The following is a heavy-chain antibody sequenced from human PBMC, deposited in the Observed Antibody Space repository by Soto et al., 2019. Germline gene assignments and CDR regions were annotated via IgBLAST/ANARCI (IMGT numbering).Heavy chain of an antibody. CDR1: GFPFEDNT. D-gene: IGHD6-25*01. CDR3: AKEGDSADKDLEH. CDR2: ISWDGGVA. J-gene: IGHJ1*01. Sequence: PGGSLRLSCAASGFPFEDNTMHWVRQAPGRGLEWVSLISWDGGVAYYADSVKGRFSISRDNNNYTLYLQMNSLRTEDTAFYFCAKEGDSADKDLEHWGQGTLVTVSS. V-gene: IGHV3-43*01.